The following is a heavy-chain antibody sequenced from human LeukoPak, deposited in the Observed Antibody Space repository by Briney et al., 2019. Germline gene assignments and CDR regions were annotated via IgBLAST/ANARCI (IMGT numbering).Heavy chain of an antibody. CDR2: IKQDGSEK. D-gene: IGHD6-13*01. J-gene: IGHJ4*02. V-gene: IGHV3-7*01. Sequence: GGSLRLSCAASGFTCSSNWRSWVRQAPGKGLEGGANIKQDGSEKYYVDSVKGRFTISRDNAKNSLYLQMNSLRAEDTAVYYCARDLGSSWYGGDYWGQGTLVTVSS. CDR1: GFTCSSNW. CDR3: ARDLGSSWYGGDY.